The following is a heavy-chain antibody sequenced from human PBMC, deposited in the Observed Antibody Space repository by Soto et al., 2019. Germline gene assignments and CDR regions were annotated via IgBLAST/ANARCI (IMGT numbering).Heavy chain of an antibody. V-gene: IGHV4-59*12. CDR1: GGSLSSVY. CDR3: ARDDWNTLGGGFDQ. D-gene: IGHD1-1*01. CDR2: VYFSGST. J-gene: IGHJ4*02. Sequence: QLQESGPGLVKPSETLSLSCNVSGGSLSSVYWSWIRQSRRNGLEWIGHVYFSGSTLYNPSLNSRATIXXXLXXSQLSLTVEAVTAADTAVYYCARDDWNTLGGGFDQWGRGVQVT.